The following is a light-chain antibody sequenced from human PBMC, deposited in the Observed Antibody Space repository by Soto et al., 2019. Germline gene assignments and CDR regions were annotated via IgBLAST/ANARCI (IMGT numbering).Light chain of an antibody. V-gene: IGKV1-5*03. Sequence: DIQMTQSPSTLSASVGDRVTITCRASQSISTWLAWYQQKPGKAPNLLIYKSSSLERGVPSRFSGSGSGTEFTLTISSLQPDDFATYYCQQYDSYPPTFGGGTKV. CDR3: QQYDSYPPT. J-gene: IGKJ4*01. CDR1: QSISTW. CDR2: KSS.